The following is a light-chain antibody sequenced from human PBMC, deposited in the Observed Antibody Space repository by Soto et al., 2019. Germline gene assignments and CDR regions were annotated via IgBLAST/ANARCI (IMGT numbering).Light chain of an antibody. V-gene: IGLV2-14*03. CDR2: DVT. CDR1: SSDVGAFNY. Sequence: QSLLTQPAPVSGSPGQSITISCIGTSSDVGAFNYVSWYQHHPGKAPKLIIYDVTDRPSGVSTRFSASKSGNTASLTISGLQAEDEADYYCSSYTTRNTEVFGTGTKVTVL. CDR3: SSYTTRNTEV. J-gene: IGLJ1*01.